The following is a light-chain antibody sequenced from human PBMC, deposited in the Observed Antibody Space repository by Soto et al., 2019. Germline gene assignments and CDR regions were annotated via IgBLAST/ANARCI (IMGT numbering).Light chain of an antibody. V-gene: IGKV3-20*01. J-gene: IGKJ1*01. CDR3: QQYLTSPKT. CDR2: GAS. CDR1: QIISSTY. Sequence: DIVLTQSPGTLSLSPGERATLSCRASQIISSTYLGWYQQKPGQAPRLLIYGASSRATGIPDRFSGSGSGTDFTLTISRLEPEDFAVYYCQQYLTSPKTFGQGTKVEIK.